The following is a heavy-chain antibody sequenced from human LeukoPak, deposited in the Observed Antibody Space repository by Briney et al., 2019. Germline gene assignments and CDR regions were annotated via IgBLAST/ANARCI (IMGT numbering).Heavy chain of an antibody. V-gene: IGHV5-10-1*01. J-gene: IGHJ4*02. Sequence: GESLKISCQGSGYSFTSYWISWVRQMPGKGLEWMGRIDPSDSYTNYSPSLQGHVTISADKSISTAYLQWSSLKASDTAMYYCARLIRRGWGGATFDYWGQGTLVTVSS. CDR1: GYSFTSYW. CDR3: ARLIRRGWGGATFDY. D-gene: IGHD1-26*01. CDR2: IDPSDSYT.